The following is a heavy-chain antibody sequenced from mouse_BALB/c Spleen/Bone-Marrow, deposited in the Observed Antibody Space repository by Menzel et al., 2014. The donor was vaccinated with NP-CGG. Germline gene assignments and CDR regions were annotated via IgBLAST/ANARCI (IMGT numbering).Heavy chain of an antibody. J-gene: IGHJ4*01. Sequence: VQLQQSGPELVKPGASVKISCKTSGYTFTEYTMHWVKQSHGKSLEWIGGFNPNNGVTIYNQKFKGEATLTVDKSSSTACMELRSLTSEDSAVYYFAIYYSGYPVMDYWGQGTSVAVSS. V-gene: IGHV1-18*01. CDR2: FNPNNGVT. CDR1: GYTFTEYT. D-gene: IGHD1-2*01. CDR3: AIYYSGYPVMDY.